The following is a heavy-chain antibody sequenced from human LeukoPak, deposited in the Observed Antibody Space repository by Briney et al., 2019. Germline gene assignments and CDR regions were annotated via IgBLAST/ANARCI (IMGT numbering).Heavy chain of an antibody. V-gene: IGHV3-33*08. CDR1: GFTLSSYW. CDR2: IWYDGSNK. Sequence: PGGSLRLSCAASGFTLSSYWMSWVRQAPGKGLEWVAVIWYDGSNKYYADSVKGRFTISRDNSKNTLYLQMSSLSPEDTAVYYCAKYGDYKDFDYWGQGTLVTVSS. CDR3: AKYGDYKDFDY. J-gene: IGHJ4*02. D-gene: IGHD4-17*01.